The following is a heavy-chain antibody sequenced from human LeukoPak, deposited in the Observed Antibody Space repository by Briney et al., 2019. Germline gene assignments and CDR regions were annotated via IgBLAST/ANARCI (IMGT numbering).Heavy chain of an antibody. D-gene: IGHD3-16*01. CDR2: INHSGST. J-gene: IGHJ6*02. CDR1: GGSFSGYY. V-gene: IGHV4-34*01. Sequence: SETLSLTCAVYGGSFSGYYWSWIRQPPGKGLEWIGEINHSGSTNYNPSLKSRVTISVDTSKNQFSLKLSSVTAADTAVYYCAGGFVPWYYYGMDVWGQGTTVTVSS. CDR3: AGGFVPWYYYGMDV.